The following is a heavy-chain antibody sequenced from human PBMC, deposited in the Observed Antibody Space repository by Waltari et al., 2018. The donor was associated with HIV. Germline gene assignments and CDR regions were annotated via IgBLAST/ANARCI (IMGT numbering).Heavy chain of an antibody. CDR2: MYSGGTT. D-gene: IGHD1-1*01. Sequence: EVQLVESGGGLVGPGGSVSLSGAASGFTVGGRKRGWVRQTPGKGLEYVSVMYSGGTTHYADSVNGRFTISRDSSKSALYLQMNTLRAEDTALYYCARVDRAGTTSGWDVFDIWGQGTMVTVSS. V-gene: IGHV3-66*01. CDR3: ARVDRAGTTSGWDVFDI. J-gene: IGHJ3*02. CDR1: GFTVGGRK.